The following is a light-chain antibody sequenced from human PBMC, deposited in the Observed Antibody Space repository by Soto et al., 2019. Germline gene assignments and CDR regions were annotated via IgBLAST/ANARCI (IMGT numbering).Light chain of an antibody. CDR1: SSDVGTYNY. CDR2: DVS. V-gene: IGLV2-11*01. J-gene: IGLJ1*01. CDR3: CSYAGSPRYV. Sequence: QSVLTQPRSVSGSLGQSGTISYTGTSSDVGTYNYVSWYQQHPGKAPKVMIYDVSERPSGVPDRFSGSKSGNTASLTISGLQAEDEADYYCCSYAGSPRYVLGTGTKLTVL.